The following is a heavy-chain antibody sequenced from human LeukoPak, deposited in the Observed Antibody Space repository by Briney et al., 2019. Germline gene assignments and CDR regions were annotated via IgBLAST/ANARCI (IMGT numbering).Heavy chain of an antibody. CDR3: ARGEAGTTADFDY. CDR1: SASTSSYY. D-gene: IGHD1-7*01. J-gene: IGHJ4*02. V-gene: IGHV4-59*01. Sequence: SETLSLTCTVSSASTSSYYWNWIRQPPGKGLEWIGYIYYSGSTNYNPSLKSRVTISLDTSKNQFSLKLSSVTAADTAVYYCARGEAGTTADFDYWGQGTLVTVSS. CDR2: IYYSGST.